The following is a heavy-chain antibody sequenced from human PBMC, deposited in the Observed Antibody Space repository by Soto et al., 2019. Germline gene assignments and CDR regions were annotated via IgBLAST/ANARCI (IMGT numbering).Heavy chain of an antibody. Sequence: EVQLVESGGGLIQPGGSLRLSCAASGFTVSSNYMAWDRQAPGKGLEWVSVIFGGGSTYYADSVKGRFTISRDNSKNTLYVQMNNLRAEDTAVYYCARANWNQNYHFDYWGQGTLVTVSS. CDR3: ARANWNQNYHFDY. D-gene: IGHD1-1*01. V-gene: IGHV3-53*01. CDR2: IFGGGST. CDR1: GFTVSSNY. J-gene: IGHJ4*02.